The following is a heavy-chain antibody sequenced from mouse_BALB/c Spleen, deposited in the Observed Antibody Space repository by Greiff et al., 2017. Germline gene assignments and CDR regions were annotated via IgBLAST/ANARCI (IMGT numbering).Heavy chain of an antibody. V-gene: IGHV14-3*02. Sequence: EVQGVESGAELVKPGASVKLSCTASGFNIKDTYMHWVKQRPEQGLEWIGRIDPANGNTKYDPKFQGKATITADTSSNTAYLQLSSLTSEDTAVYYCARNYDYDAPMDYWGQGTSVTVSS. CDR2: IDPANGNT. CDR1: GFNIKDTY. J-gene: IGHJ4*01. D-gene: IGHD2-4*01. CDR3: ARNYDYDAPMDY.